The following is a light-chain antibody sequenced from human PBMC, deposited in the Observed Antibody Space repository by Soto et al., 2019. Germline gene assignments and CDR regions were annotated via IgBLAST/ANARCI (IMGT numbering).Light chain of an antibody. V-gene: IGLV2-23*01. J-gene: IGLJ2*01. CDR2: EGS. CDR1: SSDVGSYNL. CDR3: CSYAGSSTAV. Sequence: QSALTQPASVSGSPGQSITISCTGNSSDVGSYNLVSWYQQHPGKAPKLMIYEGSKRPSGVSNRFSGSKSGNTASLTISGLQAEDEADYYCCSYAGSSTAVFGGGTKRTVL.